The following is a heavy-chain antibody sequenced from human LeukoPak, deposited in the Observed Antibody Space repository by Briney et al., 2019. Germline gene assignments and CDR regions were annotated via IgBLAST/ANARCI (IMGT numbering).Heavy chain of an antibody. CDR1: GGSISSYY. Sequence: SETLSLTCTVSGGSISSYYWSWIRQPAGEGLEWIGRIYTSGSTNYNPSLKSRVTMSVDTSKNQFSLKLSSVTAADTAVYYCARVPAWHDYYGMDVWGQGTTVTVSS. CDR2: IYTSGST. CDR3: ARVPAWHDYYGMDV. J-gene: IGHJ6*02. D-gene: IGHD2-2*01. V-gene: IGHV4-4*07.